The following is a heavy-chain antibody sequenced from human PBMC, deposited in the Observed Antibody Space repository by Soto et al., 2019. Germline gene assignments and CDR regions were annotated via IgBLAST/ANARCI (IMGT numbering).Heavy chain of an antibody. J-gene: IGHJ4*02. CDR3: AKEGNRVRGPDY. D-gene: IGHD3-10*01. Sequence: EVQLLESGGGLVQPGGSLGLSCEAPGFTFSNYVLSWVRQAPGKGLEWVSAISGTGGSTYYADSVKGRFTISRDNSKNTLYVQMNSLRVEDTAVYYCAKEGNRVRGPDYWGQGTLVTVSS. CDR2: ISGTGGST. CDR1: GFTFSNYV. V-gene: IGHV3-23*01.